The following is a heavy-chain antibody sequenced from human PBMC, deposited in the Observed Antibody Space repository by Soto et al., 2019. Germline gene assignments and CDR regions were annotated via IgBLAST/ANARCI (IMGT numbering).Heavy chain of an antibody. Sequence: QVQLQESGPGLVKPSQTLSLTCTVSGGSISSGVYYWSWIRQHPGKGLEWIGYIYHSGTTYYNPSLQRRVTISLDTSKNQFSLKLSSVTVWETGVHHCARVRGNEPLGWFDPWGQGTLVTVSS. D-gene: IGHD6-13*01. CDR3: ARVRGNEPLGWFDP. CDR2: IYHSGTT. J-gene: IGHJ5*02. CDR1: GGSISSGVYY. V-gene: IGHV4-31*03.